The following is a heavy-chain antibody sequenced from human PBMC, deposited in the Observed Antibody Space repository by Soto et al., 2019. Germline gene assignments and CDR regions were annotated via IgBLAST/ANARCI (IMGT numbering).Heavy chain of an antibody. CDR1: GGSVNSDNFY. J-gene: IGHJ4*02. D-gene: IGHD6-6*01. CDR3: AREFSNSPEAFDS. Sequence: PSETLSLTCTVSGGSVNSDNFYLICIRQPPGIGLELIGYIYYTGSTNYNPSLKSRVTISIDTSRNQFSLKLSSVTAADTAVYYCAREFSNSPEAFDSWGQGSLVTVSS. V-gene: IGHV4-61*01. CDR2: IYYTGST.